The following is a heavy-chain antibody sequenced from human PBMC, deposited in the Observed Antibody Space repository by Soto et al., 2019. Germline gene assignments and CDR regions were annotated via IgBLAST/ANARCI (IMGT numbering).Heavy chain of an antibody. D-gene: IGHD4-17*01. CDR1: GASITTPNR. CDR3: ARSDHGDSNSQGFDH. CDR2: IWHSGST. Sequence: SETLSLTCTISGASITTPNRWNWIRHSPEKGLEWIGQIWHSGSTNYNPSLQTRVTMSVDKSKNQFSLYLTSVTAADTAFYFCARSDHGDSNSQGFDHWGQGTLVTVSS. J-gene: IGHJ4*02. V-gene: IGHV4-4*02.